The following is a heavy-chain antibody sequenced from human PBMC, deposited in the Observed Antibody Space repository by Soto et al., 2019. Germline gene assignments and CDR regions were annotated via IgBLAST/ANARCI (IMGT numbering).Heavy chain of an antibody. Sequence: GGSLRLSCAASGFTFSSYWMSWVRQAPGKGLEWVANIKQDGSEKYYVDSVKGRFTISRDNAKDSLYLQMNSLRAEDTAVYYCARDGQLVINYFDYWGQGTLVTVSS. CDR2: IKQDGSEK. CDR3: ARDGQLVINYFDY. D-gene: IGHD6-13*01. V-gene: IGHV3-7*01. CDR1: GFTFSSYW. J-gene: IGHJ4*02.